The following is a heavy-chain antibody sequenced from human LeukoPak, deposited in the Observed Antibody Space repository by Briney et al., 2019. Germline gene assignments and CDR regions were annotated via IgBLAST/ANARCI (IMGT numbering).Heavy chain of an antibody. J-gene: IGHJ3*01. V-gene: IGHV3-48*02. CDR3: AREDDDWGPNTLDV. D-gene: IGHD7-27*01. CDR2: IDCCSDNI. CDR1: GFTFSSHS. Sequence: GGSLRLSCAASGFTFSSHSMNWVRQAPGKALEWVSYIDCCSDNIYYRDSVKGRFTISRDNAQNSLYLQMDSLRDEDTAVYYCAREDDDWGPNTLDVWGQGTVVTV.